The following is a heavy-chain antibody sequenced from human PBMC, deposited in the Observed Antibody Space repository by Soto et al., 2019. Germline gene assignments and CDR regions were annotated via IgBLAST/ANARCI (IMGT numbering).Heavy chain of an antibody. J-gene: IGHJ4*02. CDR2: IYYSGST. CDR3: ARRYGSAIDY. Sequence: PSETLSLTCSVSGGSISSSSYFWGWIRQPPGKGLEWIGSIYYSGSTYYNPSLKSRVTVSVDTSKNQLSLKLSSVTAADTAVYYCARRYGSAIDYWGQGTLVTVSS. CDR1: GGSISSSSYF. V-gene: IGHV4-39*01. D-gene: IGHD1-26*01.